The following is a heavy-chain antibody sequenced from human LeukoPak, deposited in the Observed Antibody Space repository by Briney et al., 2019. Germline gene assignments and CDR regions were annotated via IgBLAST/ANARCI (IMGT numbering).Heavy chain of an antibody. V-gene: IGHV4-34*01. CDR2: INHSGST. D-gene: IGHD2-15*01. Sequence: KPSETLSLTCAVYGGSFSGYYWSWIRQPPGKGLEWIGEINHSGSTNYNPSLKSRVTISVDTSKNQFSLKLSSVTAADTAVYYCARASGISASEDYWGQGTLVTVSS. J-gene: IGHJ4*02. CDR3: ARASGISASEDY. CDR1: GGSFSGYY.